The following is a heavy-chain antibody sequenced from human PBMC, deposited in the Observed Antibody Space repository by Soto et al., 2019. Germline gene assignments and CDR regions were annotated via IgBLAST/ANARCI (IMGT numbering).Heavy chain of an antibody. CDR2: ISYDGSNK. D-gene: IGHD1-26*01. CDR1: GFTFSSYG. Sequence: GGSLRLPCAASGFTFSSYGMHWVRQAPGKGLEWVAVISYDGSNKYYADSVKGRFTISRDNSKNTLYLQMNSLRAEDTAVYYCAKEVGATTGYYYGLDVGGKGTTVTV. CDR3: AKEVGATTGYYYGLDV. V-gene: IGHV3-30*18. J-gene: IGHJ6*04.